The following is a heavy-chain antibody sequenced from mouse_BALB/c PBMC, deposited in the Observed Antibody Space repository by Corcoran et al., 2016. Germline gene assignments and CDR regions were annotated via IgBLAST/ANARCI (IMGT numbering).Heavy chain of an antibody. CDR1: GYSITSGYY. V-gene: IGHV3-6*02. D-gene: IGHD1-1*01. CDR2: ISYDGSN. Sequence: DVLLQESGPGLVKPSQSLSLTCSVTGYSITSGYYWNWIRQFPGNKLEWMGYISYDGSNNYNPSLKNRIYITRDTSKNQFFLKLNSVTTEDTATYYCARNYYGRDYAMDYWGQGTTLTVSS. J-gene: IGHJ2*01. CDR3: ARNYYGRDYAMDY.